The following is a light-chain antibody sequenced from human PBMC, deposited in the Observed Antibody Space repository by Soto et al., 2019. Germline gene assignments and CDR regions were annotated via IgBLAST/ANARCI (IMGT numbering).Light chain of an antibody. Sequence: DIQMTQSPSTLSASVGDRVTITCRASQDIGTWLAWYQQKPGKAPKLLIFGPSRLHSGVPSRFSGSGSGTDFTLTISSLQPEDFATYYCQQANSLFSFGPGTKVDIK. CDR1: QDIGTW. CDR3: QQANSLFS. CDR2: GPS. V-gene: IGKV1-12*01. J-gene: IGKJ3*01.